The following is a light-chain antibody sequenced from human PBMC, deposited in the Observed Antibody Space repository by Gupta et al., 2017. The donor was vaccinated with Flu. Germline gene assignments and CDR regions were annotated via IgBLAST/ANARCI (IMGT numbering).Light chain of an antibody. CDR2: DNN. Sequence: HSVLTQPPSVSAAPGHKDTISCSGSSSNLGNNYVSWYQQLPGTAPKLLIYDNNKRPSGIPDRFSGSKSGTSATLGITGLQTGEEADYYCGTWDSSRSAEVFGGGTKLTVL. J-gene: IGLJ3*02. CDR1: SSNLGNNY. V-gene: IGLV1-51*01. CDR3: GTWDSSRSAEV.